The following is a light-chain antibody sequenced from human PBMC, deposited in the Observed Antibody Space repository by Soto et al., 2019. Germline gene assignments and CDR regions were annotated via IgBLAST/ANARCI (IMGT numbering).Light chain of an antibody. CDR2: SAS. CDR3: LQYDSFPAT. J-gene: IGKJ4*01. CDR1: QDINNF. Sequence: DIQMTQSPSSLSASVGGRVTITCRASQDINNFLAWFQQKPGKAPKTLIYSASSLQDGVTSRFSGSGSGTHFNLTISSLQPEDFATYLCLQYDSFPATFGGGTRVDIE. V-gene: IGKV1-16*01.